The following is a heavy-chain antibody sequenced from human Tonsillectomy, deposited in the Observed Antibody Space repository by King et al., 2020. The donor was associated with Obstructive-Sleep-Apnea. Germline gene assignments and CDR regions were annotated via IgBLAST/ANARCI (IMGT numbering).Heavy chain of an antibody. V-gene: IGHV1-18*01. D-gene: IGHD6-19*01. CDR1: GYTFTSYG. Sequence: QLVQSGAEVRKPGASVKVSCKASGYTFTSYGINWVRQAPGQGLEWMGWISAYNGNTNYAQKLQGRVTMTTDTSTSTAYMELRSLRSDDTAVFYWGRGGGIAVANTFGDFDLWGRGTLVTVSS. CDR3: GRGGGIAVANTFGDFDL. CDR2: ISAYNGNT. J-gene: IGHJ2*01.